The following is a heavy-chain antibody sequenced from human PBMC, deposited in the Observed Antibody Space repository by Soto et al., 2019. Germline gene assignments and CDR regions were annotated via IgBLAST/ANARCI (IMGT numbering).Heavy chain of an antibody. Sequence: QVPLVESGGGLVKPGGSLRLSCAASAFTFSDYYMNWIRQAPGKGLEWVSHISSTGTIIYYADSVKGRFTISRDNAQNSLYLQMNSLRAEDTAVYYCARDPFWSGFHGMDVWGQGTTVTVSS. CDR2: ISSTGTII. V-gene: IGHV3-11*01. J-gene: IGHJ6*02. CDR1: AFTFSDYY. D-gene: IGHD3-3*01. CDR3: ARDPFWSGFHGMDV.